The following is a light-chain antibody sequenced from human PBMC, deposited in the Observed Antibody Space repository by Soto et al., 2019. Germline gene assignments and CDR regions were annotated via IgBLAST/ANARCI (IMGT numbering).Light chain of an antibody. J-gene: IGKJ1*01. CDR3: QQYNTFWT. Sequence: DIQMTQSPSTLSASVGDRVTITCRASQSISSWLAWYQQKPGKAPKLLIYDVSTLESGVPSRFSGSGSGTEFILTISSLQPDDCATYYCQQYNTFWTFGQGTKVDIK. CDR2: DVS. V-gene: IGKV1-5*01. CDR1: QSISSW.